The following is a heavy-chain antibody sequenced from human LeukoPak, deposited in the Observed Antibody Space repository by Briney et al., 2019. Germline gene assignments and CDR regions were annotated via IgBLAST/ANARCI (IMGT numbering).Heavy chain of an antibody. V-gene: IGHV4-39*01. CDR2: IYYSGST. CDR1: DDYLSSSLYY. D-gene: IGHD6-19*01. CDR3: ARQGAGGRAFDR. J-gene: IGHJ3*02. Sequence: SETLSLTCTIPDDYLSSSLYYSGWISQPPVKGLEWIGIIYYSGSTYYNPSLKSRVTISVETSKNQVSLRLSSGTAADTAVYYCARQGAGGRAFDRWGQGTMVTVSS.